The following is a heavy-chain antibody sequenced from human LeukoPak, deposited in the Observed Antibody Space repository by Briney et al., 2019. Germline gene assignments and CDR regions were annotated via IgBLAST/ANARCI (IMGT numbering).Heavy chain of an antibody. CDR3: ARDREPGAPEWPSEWFDP. V-gene: IGHV1-69*05. CDR2: IIPIFGTA. Sequence: SVKVSCKASGGTFSSYAISWVRQAPGQGLERMGGIIPIFGTANYAQKFQGRVTITTDESTSTAYMELSSLRSEDTAVYYCARDREPGAPEWPSEWFDPWGQGTLVTVSS. CDR1: GGTFSSYA. D-gene: IGHD3-3*01. J-gene: IGHJ5*02.